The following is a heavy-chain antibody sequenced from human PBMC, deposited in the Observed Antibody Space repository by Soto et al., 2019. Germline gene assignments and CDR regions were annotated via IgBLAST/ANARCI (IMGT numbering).Heavy chain of an antibody. V-gene: IGHV1-8*01. Sequence: ASVKVSCRASGYPFTSYDVNWVRQAPGQGLEWMGWMNPRSANTAFAQKFQGRMTMTRNTSMSTAYMELSSLTSEDTAIYYCARVRGTPGWFDPWGQGTLVTVSS. CDR1: GYPFTSYD. D-gene: IGHD1-1*01. J-gene: IGHJ5*02. CDR2: MNPRSANT. CDR3: ARVRGTPGWFDP.